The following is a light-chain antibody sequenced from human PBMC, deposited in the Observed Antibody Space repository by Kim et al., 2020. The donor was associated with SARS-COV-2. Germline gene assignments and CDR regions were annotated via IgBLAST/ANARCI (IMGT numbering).Light chain of an antibody. J-gene: IGLJ3*02. V-gene: IGLV10-54*01. Sequence: SHTATLTCTENNNNVGDQGAAWLQQHQGHPPKLLAYSDNNRPSGISERLSASRSGNTASLTITGLQPEDEADYYCSAWDSSLSAWVFGGGTQLTVL. CDR3: SAWDSSLSAWV. CDR1: NNNVGDQG. CDR2: SDN.